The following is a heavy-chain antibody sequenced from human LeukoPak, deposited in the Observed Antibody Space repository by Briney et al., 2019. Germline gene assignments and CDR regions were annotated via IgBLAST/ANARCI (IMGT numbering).Heavy chain of an antibody. J-gene: IGHJ4*02. V-gene: IGHV4-34*01. D-gene: IGHD3-22*01. CDR3: ARGGGPIYDSSGYYYDY. CDR1: GFTFSSYA. CDR2: INLSGST. Sequence: GSLRLSCAASGFTFSSYAMSWIRQPPGKGLEWIGEINLSGSTNYNPSLKSRVTISVDTSKNQFSLKLSSVTAADTAVYYCARGGGPIYDSSGYYYDYWGQGTLVTVSS.